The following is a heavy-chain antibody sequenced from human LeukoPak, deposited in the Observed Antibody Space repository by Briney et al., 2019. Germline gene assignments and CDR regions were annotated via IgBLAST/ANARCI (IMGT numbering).Heavy chain of an antibody. CDR3: ARGAVFRTDNYYGSGSYYFRAEYFQY. D-gene: IGHD3-10*01. J-gene: IGHJ1*01. V-gene: IGHV7-4-1*02. Sequence: ASVKVSCKASGYTFTNYAMNWVRQAPGQGLEWMGWINPNTGNPAYAQGFTGRFVSSLDTSVTTTYLQISGLKAEDTAVYYCARGAVFRTDNYYGSGSYYFRAEYFQYWGQGTQVTVSS. CDR2: INPNTGNP. CDR1: GYTFTNYA.